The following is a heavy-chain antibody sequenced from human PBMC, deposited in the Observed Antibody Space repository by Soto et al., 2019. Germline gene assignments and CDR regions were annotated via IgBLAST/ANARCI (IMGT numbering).Heavy chain of an antibody. CDR2: IVVGSGNT. Sequence: QMQLVQSGPEVKKPGTSVKVSCKASGFTFTSSAVQSVRQARGQRLEWIGWIVVGSGNTNYAQKFQERVTITRDMSTSTAYMELSSLRSEDTAVYYCAACAGGGMPFQHWGQGTLVTVSS. CDR3: AACAGGGMPFQH. J-gene: IGHJ1*01. D-gene: IGHD3-16*01. CDR1: GFTFTSSA. V-gene: IGHV1-58*01.